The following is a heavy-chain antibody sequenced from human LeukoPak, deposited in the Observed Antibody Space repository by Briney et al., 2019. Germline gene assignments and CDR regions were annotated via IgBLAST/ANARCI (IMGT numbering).Heavy chain of an antibody. V-gene: IGHV3-11*01. CDR1: GFTFSDYY. CDR2: ISSSGSTI. CDR3: ARVAGDRITMKYYFDY. D-gene: IGHD3-22*01. J-gene: IGHJ4*02. Sequence: GGSLRLSCAASGFTFSDYYMSWIRQAPGKGLEWVSYISSSGSTIYYADSVKGRFTISRDNAKNSLYLQMNSLRAEDTAVYYCARVAGDRITMKYYFDYWGQGTLVTVSS.